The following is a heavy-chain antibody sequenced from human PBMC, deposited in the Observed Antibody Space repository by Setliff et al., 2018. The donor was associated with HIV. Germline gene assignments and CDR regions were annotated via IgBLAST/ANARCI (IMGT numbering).Heavy chain of an antibody. D-gene: IGHD3-10*01. V-gene: IGHV4-39*07. Sequence: SETLSLTCSVSGDSISSSSYYWGWIRQPPGKGLEWIGSIYYSGSTHYNPSLKSRVTISVDTSKNQFSLKLSSVTAADTAVHYCARGVRRRTYYYGSGSYYFDYWGQGTLVTVSS. J-gene: IGHJ4*02. CDR1: GDSISSSSYY. CDR3: ARGVRRRTYYYGSGSYYFDY. CDR2: IYYSGST.